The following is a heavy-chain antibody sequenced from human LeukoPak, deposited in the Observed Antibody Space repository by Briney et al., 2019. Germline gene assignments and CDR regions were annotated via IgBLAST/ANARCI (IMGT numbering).Heavy chain of an antibody. CDR3: ARRFRAVAGFNWFDP. CDR2: MNPNSGNT. CDR1: GYTLTSYD. D-gene: IGHD6-19*01. J-gene: IGHJ5*02. V-gene: IGHV1-8*01. Sequence: ASVKVSCKASGYTLTSYDINWVRQATGQGLEWMGWMNPNSGNTGYAQKFQGRVTMTRNTSISTAYMELSSLRSEDTAVYYCARRFRAVAGFNWFDPWGQGTLVTVSS.